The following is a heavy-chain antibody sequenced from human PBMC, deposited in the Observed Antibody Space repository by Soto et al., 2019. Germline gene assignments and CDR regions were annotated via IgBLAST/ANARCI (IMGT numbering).Heavy chain of an antibody. CDR3: ATSLAAGPLQTHAFDI. V-gene: IGHV1-69*02. J-gene: IGHJ3*02. CDR1: GGTFSSYP. D-gene: IGHD6-6*01. Sequence: SVKVSCKASGGTFSSYPISWVRQAPGQGLEWMGRIIPILGIPNYAQKLQGRVTITADKSTSTAYMELSSLRSADTAVYSCATSLAAGPLQTHAFDIWGQGTMVTVSS. CDR2: IIPILGIP.